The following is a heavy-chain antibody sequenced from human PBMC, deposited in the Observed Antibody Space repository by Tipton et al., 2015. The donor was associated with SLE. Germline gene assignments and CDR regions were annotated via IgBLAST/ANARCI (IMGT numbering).Heavy chain of an antibody. CDR3: ASALPSSCYFDV. Sequence: LRLSCTVSGGSISSYYWSWIRQPPGKGLEWIGYIYYSGSTNHNPSLKSRVTISVDTSKNQFSLKLSSVTAADTAVYYCASALPSSCYFDVWGRGTLVTVSS. V-gene: IGHV4-59*01. CDR2: IYYSGST. CDR1: GGSISSYY. J-gene: IGHJ2*01.